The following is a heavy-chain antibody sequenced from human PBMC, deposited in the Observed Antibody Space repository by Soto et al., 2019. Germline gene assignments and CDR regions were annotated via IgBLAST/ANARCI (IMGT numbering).Heavy chain of an antibody. D-gene: IGHD1-26*01. Sequence: GGSLRLSCAASGFTFSSYAMSWVRLSPGKGLEWVSTISGPGGSTYYADSVKGRFTISRDNSKNTLNLEMNRLRAEDTAVYYCAKPKSGSYYWLGMDVWGQGTTVTVSS. CDR2: ISGPGGST. CDR1: GFTFSSYA. V-gene: IGHV3-23*01. J-gene: IGHJ6*02. CDR3: AKPKSGSYYWLGMDV.